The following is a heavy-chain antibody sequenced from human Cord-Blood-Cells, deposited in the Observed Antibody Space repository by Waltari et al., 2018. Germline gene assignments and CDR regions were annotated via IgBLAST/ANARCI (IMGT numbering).Heavy chain of an antibody. Sequence: QVQLVESGGGVVQPGRSLRLSCAASGFTFSSYGMHWVRQAPDKGLEWVGVIWYDGSNKYYADSVKGRFTISRDNSKNTLYLQMNSLRAEDTAVYYCARAEYWYFDLWGRGTLVTVSS. J-gene: IGHJ2*01. CDR2: IWYDGSNK. V-gene: IGHV3-33*01. CDR3: ARAEYWYFDL. CDR1: GFTFSSYG.